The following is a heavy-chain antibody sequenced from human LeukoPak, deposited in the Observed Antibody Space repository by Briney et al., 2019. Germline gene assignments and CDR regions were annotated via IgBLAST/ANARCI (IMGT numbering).Heavy chain of an antibody. Sequence: PGGSLRLSCAASGFTFSSYAMHCVRQAPGKGLEWVAVISYDGSNKYYADSVKGRFTISRDNSKNTLYLQMNSLRAEDTAVYYCARDGGGKAYGDYVGFFDYWGQGTLVTVSS. V-gene: IGHV3-30-3*01. CDR3: ARDGGGKAYGDYVGFFDY. J-gene: IGHJ4*02. CDR2: ISYDGSNK. CDR1: GFTFSSYA. D-gene: IGHD4-17*01.